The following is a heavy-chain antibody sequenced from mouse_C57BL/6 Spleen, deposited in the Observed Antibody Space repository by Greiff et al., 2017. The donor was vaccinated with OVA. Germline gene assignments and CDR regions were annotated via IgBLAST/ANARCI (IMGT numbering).Heavy chain of an antibody. CDR3: AISIYYDYISFAY. CDR1: GYTFTSYW. J-gene: IGHJ3*01. V-gene: IGHV1-53*01. CDR2: INPSNGGT. Sequence: VQLQQPGTELVKPGASVKLSCKASGYTFTSYWMHWVKQRPGQGLEWIGNINPSNGGTNYNEKFKSKATLTVDKSSSTAYMQLSSRTSEDSAVYYCAISIYYDYISFAYWGQGTLVTVSA. D-gene: IGHD2-4*01.